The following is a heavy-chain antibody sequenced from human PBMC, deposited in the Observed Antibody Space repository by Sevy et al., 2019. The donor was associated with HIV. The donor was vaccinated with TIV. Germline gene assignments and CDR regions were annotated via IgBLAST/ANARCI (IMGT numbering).Heavy chain of an antibody. Sequence: SETLSLTCTVSGGSISSKNYYWCWLRQPPGKGLEWIGSVYYSGSTYYNPSLKSRVTISVETSKNQFSLTLSSVTAADTAVYYCARSPPWGNTWLYYFDNLGQGTLVTVSS. CDR1: GGSISSKNYY. CDR3: ARSPPWGNTWLYYFDN. D-gene: IGHD6-13*01. V-gene: IGHV4-39*01. CDR2: VYYSGST. J-gene: IGHJ4*02.